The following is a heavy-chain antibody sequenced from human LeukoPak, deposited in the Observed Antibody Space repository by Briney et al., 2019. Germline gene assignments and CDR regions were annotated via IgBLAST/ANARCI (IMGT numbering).Heavy chain of an antibody. CDR1: GFTFADYA. J-gene: IGHJ6*03. CDR3: AKVSDYSYYYYMDV. Sequence: PGGSPRLPCAASGFTFADYAMSWVRQAPGKGLEWVSGISGSGGSTYYADSVKGRFTVSRDNFRNTLFLQVNSLRAEDTAVYYCAKVSDYSYYYYMDVWGKGTTVTVSS. V-gene: IGHV3-23*01. CDR2: ISGSGGST.